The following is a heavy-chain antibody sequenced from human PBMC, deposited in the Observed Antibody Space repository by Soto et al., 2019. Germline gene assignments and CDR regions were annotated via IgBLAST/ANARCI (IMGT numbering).Heavy chain of an antibody. V-gene: IGHV5-10-1*01. CDR1: GYSFTSYW. Sequence: PGESLKISCKGSGYSFTSYWISWVRQMPGKGLEWMGRIDPSDSYTNYSPPFQGHVTISADKSISTAYLQWSSLKASDTAMYYCASSDCSGGSCYDWFDPWGQGTLVTVSS. J-gene: IGHJ5*02. CDR2: IDPSDSYT. CDR3: ASSDCSGGSCYDWFDP. D-gene: IGHD2-15*01.